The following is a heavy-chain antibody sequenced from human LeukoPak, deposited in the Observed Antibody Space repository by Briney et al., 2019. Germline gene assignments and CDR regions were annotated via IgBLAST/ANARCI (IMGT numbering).Heavy chain of an antibody. CDR1: GGSISSYY. D-gene: IGHD3-22*01. V-gene: IGHV4-59*01. CDR3: ARETYYYDSSGYYPYMDV. Sequence: PSETLSLTCTVSGGSISSYYWSWIRQPPGKGLEWIGYIYYSGSTNYNPSLKSRVTMSVETSKNQFSLKLSSVTAADTAVYYCARETYYYDSSGYYPYMDVWGKGTTVTVSS. J-gene: IGHJ6*03. CDR2: IYYSGST.